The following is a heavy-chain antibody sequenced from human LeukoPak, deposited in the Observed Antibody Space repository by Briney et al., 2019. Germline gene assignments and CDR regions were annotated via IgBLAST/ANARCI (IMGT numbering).Heavy chain of an antibody. CDR2: IYTSGST. CDR1: GRSMSSYY. V-gene: IGHV4-4*07. J-gene: IGHJ4*02. CDR3: AIGYGSGSFDY. Sequence: SETLSLTCTVYGRSMSSYYWSWIRQPAGKGLEWIGRIYTSGSTNYNPSLKSRVTISVDKSKNQFSLKLSSVTAADTAVYYCAIGYGSGSFDYWGQGTLVTVSS. D-gene: IGHD3-10*01.